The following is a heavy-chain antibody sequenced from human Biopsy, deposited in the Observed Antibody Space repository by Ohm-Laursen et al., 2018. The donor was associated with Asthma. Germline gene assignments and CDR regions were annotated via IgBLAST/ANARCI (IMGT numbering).Heavy chain of an antibody. V-gene: IGHV3-23*01. CDR1: GFTFSSYA. CDR3: AEDRDYDILTGPPGFDY. J-gene: IGHJ4*02. CDR2: ISGSGGST. Sequence: GSLRLSCTASGFTFSSYAMSWVRQAPGKGLEWVSAISGSGGSTYYADSVKGRFTISRDNSKNTLYLQMNSLRAEGTAVYYCAEDRDYDILTGPPGFDYWGQGTLVTVSS. D-gene: IGHD3-9*01.